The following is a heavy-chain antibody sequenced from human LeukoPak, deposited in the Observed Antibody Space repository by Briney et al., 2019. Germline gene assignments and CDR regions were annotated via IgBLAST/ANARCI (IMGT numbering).Heavy chain of an antibody. CDR3: ARTDTYGSGSYEYYFDY. CDR2: IYHSGST. J-gene: IGHJ4*02. V-gene: IGHV4-30-2*01. Sequence: SDTLSLTCAVSGGSISSGGYSWSWIRQPPGKGLEWIGYIYHSGSTYYNPSLKSRVTISVDRSKNQFSLKLSSVTAADTAVYYCARTDTYGSGSYEYYFDYWGQGTLVTVSS. CDR1: GGSISSGGYS. D-gene: IGHD3-10*01.